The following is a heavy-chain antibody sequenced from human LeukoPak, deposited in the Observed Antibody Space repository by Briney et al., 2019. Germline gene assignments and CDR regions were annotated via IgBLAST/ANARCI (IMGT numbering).Heavy chain of an antibody. J-gene: IGHJ4*02. D-gene: IGHD6-6*01. CDR3: TTKQLVRGIDY. CDR2: IKSKTDGGTT. V-gene: IGHV3-15*01. Sequence: GGSLRLSCAASGFPFSDTWMSWVRQAPGKGLELVGHIKSKTDGGTTDYAAPVKGRFTISRDDSKNTLYLQMNSLKTEDTAVYYCTTKQLVRGIDYWGQGTLVTVSS. CDR1: GFPFSDTW.